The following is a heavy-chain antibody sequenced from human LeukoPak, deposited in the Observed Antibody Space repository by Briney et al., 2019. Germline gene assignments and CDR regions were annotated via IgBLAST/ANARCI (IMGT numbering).Heavy chain of an antibody. D-gene: IGHD3-9*01. V-gene: IGHV4-61*02. CDR1: GGSISSGSYY. CDR3: ARSTIGWFDP. CDR2: IYTSGST. J-gene: IGHJ5*02. Sequence: SETLSLTCTVSGGSISSGSYYWSWIRQPAGKGLEWIGRIYTSGSTNYNPSLKSRVTISVDTSKSQFSLKLSSVTAADTAVYYCARSTIGWFDPWGQGTLVTVSS.